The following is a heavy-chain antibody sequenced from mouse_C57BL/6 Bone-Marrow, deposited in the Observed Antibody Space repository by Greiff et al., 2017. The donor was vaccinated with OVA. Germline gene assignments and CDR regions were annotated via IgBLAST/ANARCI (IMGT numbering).Heavy chain of an antibody. CDR2: IWSGGST. D-gene: IGHD1-1*01. J-gene: IGHJ4*01. CDR1: GFSLTSYG. V-gene: IGHV2-2*01. CDR3: ARKGYYYGSSFYAMDY. Sequence: QVQLQQSGPGLVQPSQSLSITCTVSGFSLTSYGVHWVRQSPGKGLEWLGVIWSGGSTDYNAAFISRLSISKDNSKSQVFFKMYSLQADDTAIYYCARKGYYYGSSFYAMDYWGQGTSVTVSS.